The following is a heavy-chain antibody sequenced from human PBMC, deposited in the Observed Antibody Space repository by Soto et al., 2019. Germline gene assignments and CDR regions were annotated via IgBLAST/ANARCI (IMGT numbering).Heavy chain of an antibody. D-gene: IGHD3-22*01. CDR1: GFTFSSYA. V-gene: IGHV3-23*01. CDR3: AKDRPIYYDSSGYYSFGY. Sequence: PGGSLRLSCAASGFTFSSYAMSWVRQAPGKGLEWVSVISGSGGSTYYADSVKGRFTISRDNSKNTLYLQMNSLRAEDTAVYYWAKDRPIYYDSSGYYSFGYWGQGTLVTVSS. J-gene: IGHJ4*02. CDR2: ISGSGGST.